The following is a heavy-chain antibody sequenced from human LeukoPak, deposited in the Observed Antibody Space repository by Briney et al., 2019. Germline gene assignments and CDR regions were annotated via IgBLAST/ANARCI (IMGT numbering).Heavy chain of an antibody. CDR1: GFTCSRYG. Sequence: PEGSLRLSCAASGFTCSRYGMHWVRQSPGRWREWVAFRSCDGSNEFYADSLTGRFTISRDNSKDTLYLQMDSLRAEDTALYYCAREQHDYVWGSYRYYYYYGIDVWGQGTTVTVSS. V-gene: IGHV3-30*03. CDR2: RSCDGSNE. J-gene: IGHJ6*02. CDR3: AREQHDYVWGSYRYYYYYGIDV. D-gene: IGHD3-16*02.